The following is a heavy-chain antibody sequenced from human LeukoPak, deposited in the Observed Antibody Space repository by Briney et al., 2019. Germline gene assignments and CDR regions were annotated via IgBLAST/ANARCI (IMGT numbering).Heavy chain of an antibody. D-gene: IGHD6-19*01. J-gene: IGHJ4*02. Sequence: ASVKVSCKASGYTFTGYYMHWVRQAPGQGLEWMGWINPNSGGTNYAQKFQGRVTMTRDTSISTAYMELSRLRSDDTAVYYCARVSGTYSSGSFDYWGQGTLLTVSS. CDR2: INPNSGGT. V-gene: IGHV1-2*02. CDR3: ARVSGTYSSGSFDY. CDR1: GYTFTGYY.